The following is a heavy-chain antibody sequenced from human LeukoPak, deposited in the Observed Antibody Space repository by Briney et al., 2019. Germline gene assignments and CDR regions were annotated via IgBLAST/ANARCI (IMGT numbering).Heavy chain of an antibody. CDR1: GGSISDYY. Sequence: SETLSLTCAVSGGSISDYYWSWIRQPAGKGLEWIGRIYTTGSTYYNPSLKSRVTISVDTSKNQFSLKLSSVTAADTAVYYCARVGLIAVGWWYWGQGTLVTVSS. J-gene: IGHJ4*02. CDR2: IYTTGST. V-gene: IGHV4-4*07. D-gene: IGHD6-19*01. CDR3: ARVGLIAVGWWY.